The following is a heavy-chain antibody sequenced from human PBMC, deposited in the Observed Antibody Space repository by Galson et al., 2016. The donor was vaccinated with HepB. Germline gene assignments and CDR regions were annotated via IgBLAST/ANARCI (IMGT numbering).Heavy chain of an antibody. J-gene: IGHJ4*02. D-gene: IGHD6-13*01. V-gene: IGHV5-51*01. CDR2: IYPGDSDT. CDR3: ARHELHSNSWYMDS. Sequence: QSGAEVKKPGESLKISCQGSGYKFTSYWIGWVRQVLGKGLEWMGTIYPGDSDTRYSPSFQGQVTISVDKSISTAYLQWSSLKASDSAMYYCARHELHSNSWYMDSWGQGTLVTVSS. CDR1: GYKFTSYW.